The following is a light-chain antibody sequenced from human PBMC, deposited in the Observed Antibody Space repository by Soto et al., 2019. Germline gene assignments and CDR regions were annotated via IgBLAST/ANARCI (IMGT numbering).Light chain of an antibody. J-gene: IGKJ1*01. V-gene: IGKV1-6*01. CDR2: AAS. Sequence: AIQMTQSPSSLSASVGDRVTITCRASQGIRNDLGWYQQKPGKAPKLQIYAASSLQSGVPSRFSGSGSGTDFTLTSGSLQPEDFATYSCQQSYSTTWTFGQGTKVDI. CDR1: QGIRND. CDR3: QQSYSTTWT.